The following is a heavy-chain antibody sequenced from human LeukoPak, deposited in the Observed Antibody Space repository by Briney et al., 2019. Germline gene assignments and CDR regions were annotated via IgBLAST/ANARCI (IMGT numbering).Heavy chain of an antibody. V-gene: IGHV3-23*03. Sequence: GGSLRLSCAASGFTFSSYEMSWVRQAPGKGLEWVSVIYRDGRTYYGDSVKGRFTISRDNSKNTVHLQMNSLRVDDTAVYYCVKGTAEYCTGVTCYEFDSWGQGTLVAVSS. CDR2: IYRDGRT. CDR3: VKGTAEYCTGVTCYEFDS. CDR1: GFTFSSYE. J-gene: IGHJ4*02. D-gene: IGHD2-15*01.